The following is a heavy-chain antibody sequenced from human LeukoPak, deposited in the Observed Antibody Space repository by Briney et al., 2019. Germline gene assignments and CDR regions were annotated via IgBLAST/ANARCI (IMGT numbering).Heavy chain of an antibody. D-gene: IGHD1-14*01. CDR3: ARALTPGWFDP. Sequence: PGRSLRLSCAASGFTFSSYGMHWVRQAPGKGLEWVAVIWYGGSNKYYADSVKGRFTISRDNSKNTLYLQMNSLRAEDTAVYYCARALTPGWFDPWGQGTLVTVSS. V-gene: IGHV3-33*01. CDR2: IWYGGSNK. CDR1: GFTFSSYG. J-gene: IGHJ5*02.